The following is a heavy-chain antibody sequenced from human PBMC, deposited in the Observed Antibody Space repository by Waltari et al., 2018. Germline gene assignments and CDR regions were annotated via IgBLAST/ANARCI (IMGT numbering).Heavy chain of an antibody. V-gene: IGHV2-26*01. CDR1: GFSLSNARMG. J-gene: IGHJ4*02. Sequence: QVTLKESGPVLVKPTETLTLTCTVSGFSLSNARMGVSWIRQPPGKALEWLAHIFSNDEKSYSTSLKSRLTISKDTSKSQVVLTMTNMDPVDTATYYCARILKEWRWEVDCFDYWGQGTLVTVSS. D-gene: IGHD1-26*01. CDR3: ARILKEWRWEVDCFDY. CDR2: IFSNDEK.